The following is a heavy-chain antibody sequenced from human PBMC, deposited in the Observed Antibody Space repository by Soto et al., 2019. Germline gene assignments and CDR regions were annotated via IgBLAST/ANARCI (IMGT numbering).Heavy chain of an antibody. D-gene: IGHD3-9*01. CDR2: IYTSGST. J-gene: IGHJ5*02. V-gene: IGHV4-4*07. CDR1: GGSISSYY. Sequence: QVQLQESGPGLVKPSETLSLTCTVSGGSISSYYWSWIRQPAGKGLEWIGRIYTSGSTNYNPSLKSRVTMSVDTSKNQFSLKLSSVTAADTAVYYCARGPITIPLADWFDPWGQGTLVTVSS. CDR3: ARGPITIPLADWFDP.